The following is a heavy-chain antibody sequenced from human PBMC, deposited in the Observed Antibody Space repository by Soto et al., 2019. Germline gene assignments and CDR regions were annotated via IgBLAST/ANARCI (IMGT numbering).Heavy chain of an antibody. V-gene: IGHV3-15*07. J-gene: IGHJ4*02. CDR3: TTDSYSSIIVVRFDY. CDR1: GFIFSNAW. CDR2: IKSKINGGTA. Sequence: GGSLRLSCAASGFIFSNAWINWVRQVPGKGLEWVGRIKSKINGGTADYAAPVQGRFAVSRDDSKNMVFLQMNSLKTKDTGIYYCTTDSYSSIIVVRFDYWGQGTVVTVSS. D-gene: IGHD3-22*01.